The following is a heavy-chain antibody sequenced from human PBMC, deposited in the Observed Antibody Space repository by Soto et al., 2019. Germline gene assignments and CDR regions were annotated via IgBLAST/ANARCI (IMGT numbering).Heavy chain of an antibody. J-gene: IGHJ4*02. V-gene: IGHV3-15*01. CDR3: ATGWYFDH. CDR2: IKSEPNGGTI. Sequence: EVQLVESGGGLVKPGGSLILSCAGSGFIFSNAWMNWVRQAPGKGLEWVGRIKSEPNGGTIDYAAPVKDRFTISRDDSKNTVYLQMSGLKTEDTAVYYCATGWYFDHWGQGTLVTVSS. D-gene: IGHD6-19*01. CDR1: GFIFSNAW.